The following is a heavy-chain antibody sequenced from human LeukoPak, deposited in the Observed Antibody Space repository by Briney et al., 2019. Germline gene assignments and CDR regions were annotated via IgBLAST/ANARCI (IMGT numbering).Heavy chain of an antibody. CDR2: IVVGSGNT. J-gene: IGHJ6*03. V-gene: IGHV1-58*02. Sequence: ASVKVSCKASGFTFTSSAMQWVRQARGQRLEWIGWIVVGSGNTNYAQKFQERVTITRDMSTSTAYMELISLRSEDTAVYYCAAPSKKAHPGGRTSQADYYYYMDVWGKGTTVTVSS. D-gene: IGHD3-10*01. CDR1: GFTFTSSA. CDR3: AAPSKKAHPGGRTSQADYYYYMDV.